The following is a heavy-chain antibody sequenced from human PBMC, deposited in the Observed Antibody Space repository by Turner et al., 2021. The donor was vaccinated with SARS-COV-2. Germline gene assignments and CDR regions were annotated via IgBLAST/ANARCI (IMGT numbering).Heavy chain of an antibody. D-gene: IGHD5-18*01. CDR1: GFTVYRNY. CDR3: ARGLGYTYPFDY. V-gene: IGHV3-66*01. J-gene: IGHJ4*02. CDR2: MYSGGDT. Sequence: VQLVESGGGLVQPGGSLRLPLAASGFTVYRNYMSWVRQAPGKGLEWVSRMYSGGDTFYAESVKGRFTIARDHSKNTLYLQMNSLRVEDTAVYYCARGLGYTYPFDYWGQGTLVTVSS.